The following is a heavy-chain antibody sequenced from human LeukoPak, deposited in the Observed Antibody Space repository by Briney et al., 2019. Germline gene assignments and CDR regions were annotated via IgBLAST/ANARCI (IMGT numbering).Heavy chain of an antibody. CDR2: ISWDGGNT. V-gene: IGHV3-43*01. CDR1: GFAFGHYT. J-gene: IGHJ3*02. D-gene: IGHD6-13*01. Sequence: GGSLRLSCAASGFAFGHYTMHWVRQAPGKGLEWVSLISWDGGNTYYADSVKGRFTISRDNNKNSLYLQMNSLRAEDTALYYCSAYSSSWSDAFDIWGQGTMVTVSS. CDR3: SAYSSSWSDAFDI.